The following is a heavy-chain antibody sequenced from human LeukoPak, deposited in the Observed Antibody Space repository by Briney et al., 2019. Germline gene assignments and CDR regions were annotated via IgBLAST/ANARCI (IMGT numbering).Heavy chain of an antibody. CDR1: GFTFSTYA. D-gene: IGHD5-12*01. CDR2: VRGSGSDT. J-gene: IGHJ4*02. V-gene: IGHV3-23*01. CDR3: AKTSRVNSAYDSPFDY. Sequence: RGSRRLSCAASGFTFSTYAMSWVCQAPGKGLEWVSAVRGSGSDTYYADSVKGRFTISRDNSKNTLHLQMNSLRAEDTAIYYCAKTSRVNSAYDSPFDYWGQGTPVTVSS.